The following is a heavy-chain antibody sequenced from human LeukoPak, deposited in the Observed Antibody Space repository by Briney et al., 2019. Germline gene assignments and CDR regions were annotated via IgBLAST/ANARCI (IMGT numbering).Heavy chain of an antibody. D-gene: IGHD3-22*01. CDR2: IIPIFGTA. Sequence: SVKVSCKASGGTFSSYAISWVRQAPGQGLEWMGGIIPIFGTANYAQKFQGRVTITADESTSTAYMELSSLRSEDTAVYYCARGRLVVHRGSRATDAFDIWGQGTMVTVSS. CDR1: GGTFSSYA. V-gene: IGHV1-69*13. CDR3: ARGRLVVHRGSRATDAFDI. J-gene: IGHJ3*02.